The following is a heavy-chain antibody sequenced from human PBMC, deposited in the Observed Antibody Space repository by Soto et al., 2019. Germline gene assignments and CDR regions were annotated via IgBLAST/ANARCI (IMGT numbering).Heavy chain of an antibody. J-gene: IGHJ4*02. CDR1: GDSITNYQ. V-gene: IGHV4-4*09. Sequence: QVQLQESGPGLVRPSETLSLTCTVSGDSITNYQWSWIRQSPEKGLEWIGYIFSSGNTVYNPSVKSRLTISADSSRNQFSLKLTSVTAADTAIYYCAGDIRSGSYRFDYWGQGALDTVFS. CDR2: IFSSGNT. CDR3: AGDIRSGSYRFDY. D-gene: IGHD1-26*01.